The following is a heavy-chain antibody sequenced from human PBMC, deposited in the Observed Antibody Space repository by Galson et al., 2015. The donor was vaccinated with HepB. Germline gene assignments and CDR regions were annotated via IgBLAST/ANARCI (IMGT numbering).Heavy chain of an antibody. V-gene: IGHV1-69*02. CDR2: IIPIPAIA. D-gene: IGHD5-12*01. Sequence: SCKASGDTFSRYPFHWVRQAPGQGLEWMGRIIPIPAIADYAQKFQGRVTITADKSTSTAYMELSSLRADDTAVYYCASGNGGYDITPFDYWGQGTLVTVSS. J-gene: IGHJ4*02. CDR3: ASGNGGYDITPFDY. CDR1: GDTFSRYP.